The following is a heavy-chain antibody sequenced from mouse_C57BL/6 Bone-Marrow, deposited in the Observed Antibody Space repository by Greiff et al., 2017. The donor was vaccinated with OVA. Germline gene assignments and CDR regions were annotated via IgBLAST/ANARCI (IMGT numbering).Heavy chain of an antibody. CDR2: ISSGSSTI. Sequence: EVKLMESGGGLVKPGGSLKLSCAASGFTFSDYGMHWVRQAPEKGLEWVAYISSGSSTIYYADTVKGRFTISRDNAKNTLFLQMTSLRSEDTAMYYCARTSYFDYWGQGTTLTVSS. V-gene: IGHV5-17*01. CDR1: GFTFSDYG. J-gene: IGHJ2*01. CDR3: ARTSYFDY.